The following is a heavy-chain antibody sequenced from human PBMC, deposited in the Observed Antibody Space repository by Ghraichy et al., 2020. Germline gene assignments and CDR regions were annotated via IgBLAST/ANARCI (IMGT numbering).Heavy chain of an antibody. CDR1: GGSFIGYY. CDR2: INHSGST. CDR3: ARLPPMYSYGGSYRGPFDL. D-gene: IGHD3-16*02. J-gene: IGHJ3*01. Sequence: SETLSLTCSVDGGSFIGYYWNWIRQSPAKGLEWIGRINHSGSTDYNPSLKSRVTISGDTSKKQVSLRLTSVTAADTAVYYCARLPPMYSYGGSYRGPFDLWGQGTMVTVSS. V-gene: IGHV4-34*01.